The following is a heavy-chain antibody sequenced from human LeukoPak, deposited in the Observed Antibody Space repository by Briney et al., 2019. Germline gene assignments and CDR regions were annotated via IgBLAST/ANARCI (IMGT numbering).Heavy chain of an antibody. J-gene: IGHJ4*02. CDR2: IYTSGST. CDR1: GGSISSYY. CDR3: ARELYSSSWSSHYYFDY. V-gene: IGHV4-4*07. Sequence: LETLSLTCTVSGGSISSYYWSWIRQPAGKGLEWIGRIYTSGSTNYNPSLKSRVTMSVDTSKNQFSLKLSSVTAADTAVYYCARELYSSSWSSHYYFDYWGQGTLVTVSS. D-gene: IGHD6-13*01.